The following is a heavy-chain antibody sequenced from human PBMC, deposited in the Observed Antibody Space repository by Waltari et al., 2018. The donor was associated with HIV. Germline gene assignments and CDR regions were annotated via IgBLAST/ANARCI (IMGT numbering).Heavy chain of an antibody. J-gene: IGHJ4*02. Sequence: EVQLVESGGGLVKPGGSLRLSCVASGFTFSDYSVNWVRQAPGKGLEWVSSITNWGTYRYYAGSMKGRFTISRDNAKNTLYLQINSLRAEDTALYYCARGYCSGGSCYSVDYWGQGTLVTVSS. CDR3: ARGYCSGGSCYSVDY. V-gene: IGHV3-21*01. CDR2: ITNWGTYR. CDR1: GFTFSDYS. D-gene: IGHD2-15*01.